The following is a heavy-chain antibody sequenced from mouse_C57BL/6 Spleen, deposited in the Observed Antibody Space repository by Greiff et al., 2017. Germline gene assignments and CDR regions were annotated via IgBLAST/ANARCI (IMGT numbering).Heavy chain of an antibody. CDR2: IYPGSGST. CDR1: GYTFTSYW. J-gene: IGHJ2*01. D-gene: IGHD2-4*01. CDR3: AYDYGRGYYFDY. V-gene: IGHV1-55*01. Sequence: QVQLKQSGAELVKPGASVKMSCKASGYTFTSYWITWVKQRPGQGLEWIGDIYPGSGSTNYNEKFKSKATLTVDTSSSTAYMQLSSLTSEDSAVYYCAYDYGRGYYFDYWGQGTTLTVSS.